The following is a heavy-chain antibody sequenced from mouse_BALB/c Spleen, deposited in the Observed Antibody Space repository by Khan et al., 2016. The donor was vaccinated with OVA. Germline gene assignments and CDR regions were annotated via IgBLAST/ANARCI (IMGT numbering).Heavy chain of an antibody. CDR2: INSDGDYT. D-gene: IGHD4-1*01. Sequence: EVQLQESGGDLVKPGGSLRLSCAASGFTFSTYGMSWVRQPPDKRLEWVATINSDGDYTYYPDTVKGRFTISRNNAENTLYLQMSSLKSEDTTIYYCARHLTGSFAYWGQGTLVTVSA. V-gene: IGHV5-6*01. CDR3: ARHLTGSFAY. J-gene: IGHJ3*01. CDR1: GFTFSTYG.